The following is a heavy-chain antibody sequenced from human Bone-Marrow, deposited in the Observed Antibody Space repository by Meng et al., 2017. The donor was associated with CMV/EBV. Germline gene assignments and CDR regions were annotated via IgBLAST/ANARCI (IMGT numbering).Heavy chain of an antibody. J-gene: IGHJ4*02. CDR3: ARSRGACTSCYCDY. Sequence: GGSLRLSCAASGFTFSSYGMHWVRQAPGKGLEWVSFIRYDGSNKYYPDSVKGRFTISRDNSKNTLYLQVNSLRAEDTSVYYCARSRGACTSCYCDYWGQGTLVTVSS. CDR2: IRYDGSNK. V-gene: IGHV3-30*02. CDR1: GFTFSSYG. D-gene: IGHD2-2*01.